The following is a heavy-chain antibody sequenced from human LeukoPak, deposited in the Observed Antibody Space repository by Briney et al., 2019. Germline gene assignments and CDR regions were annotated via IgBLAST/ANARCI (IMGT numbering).Heavy chain of an antibody. CDR3: ARQYYGYSGGGLDY. Sequence: SETLSLTCGVYGGSFSNYDWNWIRQPPGKGLEWIGEINHSGSTSYNPYLKSRVTISVDTSKNQFSLKLNSVTAADTALYYCARQYYGYSGGGLDYWGQGTLVTVSS. CDR1: GGSFSNYD. J-gene: IGHJ4*02. CDR2: INHSGST. V-gene: IGHV4-34*01. D-gene: IGHD3-16*01.